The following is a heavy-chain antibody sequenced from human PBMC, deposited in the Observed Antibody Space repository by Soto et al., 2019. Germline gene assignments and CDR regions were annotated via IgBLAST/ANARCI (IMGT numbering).Heavy chain of an antibody. CDR1: GGTFSSYA. CDR2: IIPIFGTA. V-gene: IGHV1-69*13. J-gene: IGHJ4*02. CDR3: ARDDAYYDSSGYYVPLLDY. D-gene: IGHD3-22*01. Sequence: SVKVSCKASGGTFSSYAISWVRQAPGQGLEWMGGIIPIFGTANYAQKFQGRATITADESTSTAYMELSSLRSEDTAVYYCARDDAYYDSSGYYVPLLDYWGQGTLVTVSS.